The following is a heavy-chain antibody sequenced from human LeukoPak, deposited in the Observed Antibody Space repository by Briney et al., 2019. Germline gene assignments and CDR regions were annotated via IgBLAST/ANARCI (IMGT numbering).Heavy chain of an antibody. Sequence: RGSLRLSCAASGFTFSSYSMNWVRQAPGKGLEWVSSISSSSSYIYYADSVKGRFTISRDNAKNSLYLQMNSLRAEDTAVYYCARDVSSSWADAFDIWGQGTTVTVSS. CDR3: ARDVSSSWADAFDI. J-gene: IGHJ3*02. CDR1: GFTFSSYS. D-gene: IGHD6-13*01. V-gene: IGHV3-21*01. CDR2: ISSSSSYI.